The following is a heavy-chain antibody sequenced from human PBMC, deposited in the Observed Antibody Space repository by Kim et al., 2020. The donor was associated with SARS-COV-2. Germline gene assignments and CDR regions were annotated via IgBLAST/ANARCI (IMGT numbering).Heavy chain of an antibody. Sequence: SETLSLTCSVSGDSISSNVYYWGWIRQPPGRRLEWIGSIYYSGSTYYNPSLKSRLSISVDTSKNQFSLELRSVTAADTAVYYCARQPSYRSGGSYYPDYYRMDFWGQGTTVSVSS. CDR3: ARQPSYRSGGSYYPDYYRMDF. CDR2: IYYSGST. D-gene: IGHD2-15*01. V-gene: IGHV4-39*01. J-gene: IGHJ6*02. CDR1: GDSISSNVYY.